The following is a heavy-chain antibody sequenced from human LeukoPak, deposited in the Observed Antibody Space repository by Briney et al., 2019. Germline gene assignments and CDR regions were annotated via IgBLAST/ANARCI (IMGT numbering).Heavy chain of an antibody. J-gene: IGHJ4*02. CDR2: INPNSGGT. CDR1: GYTFTGYY. CDR3: ARGWGYSYGFYYFDY. V-gene: IGHV1-2*02. Sequence: ASVKVSCMASGYTFTGYYMHWVRQAPGQGLEWMGWINPNSGGTNYAQKFQGRVTMTRDTSISTAYMELSRLRSDDTAVYYCARGWGYSYGFYYFDYWGQGTLVTVAT. D-gene: IGHD5-18*01.